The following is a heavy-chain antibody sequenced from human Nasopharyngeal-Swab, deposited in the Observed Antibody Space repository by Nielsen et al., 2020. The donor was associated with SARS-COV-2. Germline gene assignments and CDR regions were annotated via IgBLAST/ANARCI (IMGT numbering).Heavy chain of an antibody. D-gene: IGHD5-18*01. J-gene: IGHJ4*02. V-gene: IGHV3-21*01. Sequence: WIRQPPGKGLEWVSSISSSSSYIYYADSVKGRFTISRDNAENSLYLQMNSLRAEDTAVYYCARADSYGYRGPFDYWGQGTLVTVSS. CDR3: ARADSYGYRGPFDY. CDR2: ISSSSSYI.